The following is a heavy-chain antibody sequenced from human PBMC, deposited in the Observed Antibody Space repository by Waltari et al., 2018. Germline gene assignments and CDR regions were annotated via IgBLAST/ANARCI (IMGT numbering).Heavy chain of an antibody. CDR3: SSWGFRELARYYFDH. Sequence: QVQLQESGPGLVKPSETLSLTCTVSGGSISSHYWSWIRQPPGKGRGGVGFIHSSGNTNHHPSPKSRVTISVDTSKNQVSPELSSGTAADTGVYYCSSWGFRELARYYFDHLGQGTLVTGSP. J-gene: IGHJ4*02. CDR1: GGSISSHY. D-gene: IGHD3-10*01. V-gene: IGHV4-59*11. CDR2: IHSSGNT.